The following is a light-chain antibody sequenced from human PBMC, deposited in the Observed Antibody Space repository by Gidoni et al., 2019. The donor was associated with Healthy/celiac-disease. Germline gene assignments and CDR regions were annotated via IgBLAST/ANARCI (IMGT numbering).Light chain of an antibody. V-gene: IGKV3-11*01. CDR1: QSVSSY. Sequence: VLTQSPATLSLSPGERATLTCRASQSVSSYLAWYQQKPGQAPRLLIYDASSRATGIPARFSGSGSGTDFTLTIRSLEPEDFAVYYCRQRSNWPYTFXQXTKLEIK. J-gene: IGKJ2*01. CDR3: RQRSNWPYT. CDR2: DAS.